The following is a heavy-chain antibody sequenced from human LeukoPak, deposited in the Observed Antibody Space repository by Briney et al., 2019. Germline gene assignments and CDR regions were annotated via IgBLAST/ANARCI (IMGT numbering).Heavy chain of an antibody. V-gene: IGHV3-23*01. CDR1: GFTFSSYA. Sequence: GGSLRLSCAASGFTFSSYAMSWVRQAPGKGLEWVSSISGSGGTTYYADSVKGRFPISRDNSKNTLYLQMNSLRAEDTAVYYCAKGASTETFSYNWFDPWGQGTLVTVSS. D-gene: IGHD4-17*01. CDR2: ISGSGGTT. CDR3: AKGASTETFSYNWFDP. J-gene: IGHJ5*02.